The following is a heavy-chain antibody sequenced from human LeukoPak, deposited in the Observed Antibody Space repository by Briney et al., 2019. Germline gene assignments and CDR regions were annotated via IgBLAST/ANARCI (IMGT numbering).Heavy chain of an antibody. CDR3: AKDDYYGSGSYLYDY. J-gene: IGHJ4*02. CDR1: GFTFSSYA. CDR2: ISGSGGST. Sequence: GGSLRLSCAASGFTFSSYAMSWVRQAPGKGLEWVSAISGSGGSTYYADSVKGRFTISRDDSKNTLYLQMNSLRAEDTAVYYCAKDDYYGSGSYLYDYWGQGTLVTVSS. V-gene: IGHV3-23*01. D-gene: IGHD3-10*01.